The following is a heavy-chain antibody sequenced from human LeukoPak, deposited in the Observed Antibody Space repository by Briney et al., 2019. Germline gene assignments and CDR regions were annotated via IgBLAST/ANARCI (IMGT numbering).Heavy chain of an antibody. V-gene: IGHV3-23*01. CDR3: AVTTNRYYYDRKSGMDV. CDR2: ISGSGGST. CDR1: GFTFSSYA. J-gene: IGHJ6*02. Sequence: GGSLRLSCAASGFTFSSYAMSWVRQAPGKGLEWVSAISGSGGSTYYADSVKGRFTISRDNSKNTLYLQMNSLRAEDTAVYYCAVTTNRYYYDRKSGMDVWGQGTTVTVSS. D-gene: IGHD3-22*01.